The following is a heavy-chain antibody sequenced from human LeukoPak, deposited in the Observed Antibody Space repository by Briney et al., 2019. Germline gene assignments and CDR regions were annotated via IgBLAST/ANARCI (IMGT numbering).Heavy chain of an antibody. CDR2: INPNSGGT. V-gene: IGHV1-2*02. CDR1: GYTFTRHY. J-gene: IGHJ4*02. D-gene: IGHD3-9*01. Sequence: ASVKVSCKASGYTFTRHYMHWVRQAPGQGLEWMGWINPNSGGTNYAQKFQGRVTMTRDTSISTAYMELSRLRSDDTAVYYCARDDDIRSFDYWGQGTLVTVSS. CDR3: ARDDDIRSFDY.